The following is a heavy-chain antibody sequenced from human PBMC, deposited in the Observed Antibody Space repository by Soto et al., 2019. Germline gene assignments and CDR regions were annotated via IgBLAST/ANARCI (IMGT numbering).Heavy chain of an antibody. Sequence: PSETLSLTCTVSGGSISSSSYYWGWIRQPPGKGLEWIGSIYYSGSTYYNPSLKSRVTISVDTSKNQFSLKLSSVTAADTAVYYCARDKSYYDSSSDAFDIWGQGTMVT. D-gene: IGHD3-22*01. V-gene: IGHV4-39*07. J-gene: IGHJ3*02. CDR2: IYYSGST. CDR1: GGSISSSSYY. CDR3: ARDKSYYDSSSDAFDI.